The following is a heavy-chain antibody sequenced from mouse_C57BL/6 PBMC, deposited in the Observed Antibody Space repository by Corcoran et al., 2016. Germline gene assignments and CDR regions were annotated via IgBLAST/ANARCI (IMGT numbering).Heavy chain of an antibody. D-gene: IGHD2-4*01. Sequence: EVQLQQSGPELVKPGASVKISCKASGYTFTDYYMNWVKQSHGKSLEWIGDINPNNGGTSYNQKFKGKATLTVDKSSSTAYMELRSLTSEDSAVYYCARGGYYDYETWFAYWGQGTLVTVSA. J-gene: IGHJ3*01. CDR3: ARGGYYDYETWFAY. V-gene: IGHV1-26*01. CDR1: GYTFTDYY. CDR2: INPNNGGT.